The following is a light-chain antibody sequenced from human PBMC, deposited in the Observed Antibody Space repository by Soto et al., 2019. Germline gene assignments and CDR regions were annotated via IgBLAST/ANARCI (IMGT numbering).Light chain of an antibody. CDR3: QQYNNWPPAIT. V-gene: IGKV3-15*01. Sequence: EIVMTQSPATLSVSPGERATLSCRASQSVSSNLAWYQQKPGQAPRLLIYGASTRATGIPARFSGSGSGTVFTLTISGLQSEDFAVYYCQQYNNWPPAITFGQATRLEIK. CDR1: QSVSSN. J-gene: IGKJ5*01. CDR2: GAS.